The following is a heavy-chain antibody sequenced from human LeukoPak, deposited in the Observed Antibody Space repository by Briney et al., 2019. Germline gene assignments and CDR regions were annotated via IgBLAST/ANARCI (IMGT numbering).Heavy chain of an antibody. CDR3: AREEGEGFDY. CDR2: IGGSSSSI. V-gene: IGHV3-21*06. D-gene: IGHD3-16*01. J-gene: IGHJ4*02. Sequence: PGGSLRLSCTASGFTFSSYSMNWVRQAPGKGLEWVPSIGGSSSSIYYADSVRGRFTISRDNAKNSLYLQMNSLRAEDTAVYYCAREEGEGFDYWGQGTLVTVSS. CDR1: GFTFSSYS.